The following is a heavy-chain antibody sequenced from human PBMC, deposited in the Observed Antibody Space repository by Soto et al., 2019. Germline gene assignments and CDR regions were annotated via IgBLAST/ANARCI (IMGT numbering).Heavy chain of an antibody. Sequence: PGGSLRLSCAASGFTFSSYAMHWVRQAPGKGLEWVAVISYDGSNKYYADSVKGRFTISRDNSKNTLYLQMNSLRAEDTAVYYCARPKMGIAARSCLACLGMDVWGQGTTVTVSS. CDR3: ARPKMGIAARSCLACLGMDV. V-gene: IGHV3-30-3*01. J-gene: IGHJ6*02. CDR1: GFTFSSYA. D-gene: IGHD6-13*01. CDR2: ISYDGSNK.